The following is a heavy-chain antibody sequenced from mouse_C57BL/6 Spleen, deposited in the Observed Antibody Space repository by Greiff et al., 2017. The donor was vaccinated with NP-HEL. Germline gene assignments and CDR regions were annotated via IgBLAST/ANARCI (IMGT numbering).Heavy chain of an antibody. CDR2: ISSGSSTI. Sequence: VQLKESGGGLVKPGGSLKLSCAASGFTFSDYGMHWVRQAPEKGLEWVAYISSGSSTIYYADTVKGRFTISRDNAKNTLFLQMTSLRSEDTAMYYCARPDGYYLYAMDYWGQGTSVTVSS. CDR1: GFTFSDYG. D-gene: IGHD2-3*01. J-gene: IGHJ4*01. CDR3: ARPDGYYLYAMDY. V-gene: IGHV5-17*01.